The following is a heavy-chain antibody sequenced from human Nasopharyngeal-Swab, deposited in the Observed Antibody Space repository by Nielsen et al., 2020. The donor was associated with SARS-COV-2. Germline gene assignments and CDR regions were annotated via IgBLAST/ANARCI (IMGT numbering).Heavy chain of an antibody. D-gene: IGHD6-19*01. CDR3: ARRQHRAGNNWFDP. V-gene: IGHV5-51*01. CDR2: IYPGDSDI. Sequence: VRQMPGKGLEWMGIIYPGDSDIRYSPSFQGQVTISADKSISTAYLQWSSLKASDTAMYYCARRQHRAGNNWFDPWGQGTPVTVSS. J-gene: IGHJ5*02.